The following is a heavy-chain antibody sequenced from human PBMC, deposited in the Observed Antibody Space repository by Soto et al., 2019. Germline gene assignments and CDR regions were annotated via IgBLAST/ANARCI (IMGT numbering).Heavy chain of an antibody. CDR2: IYHSGST. CDR1: GGSISSSNW. D-gene: IGHD2-15*01. Sequence: SETLSLTCAVSGGSISSSNWWSWVRQPPGKGLEWIGEIYHSGSTNYNPSLKSRVTISVDASKNQFSLRLNSVAAADTAVYYCARGVPATPLSGSSWFDPWGQGTLVTVSS. V-gene: IGHV4-4*02. CDR3: ARGVPATPLSGSSWFDP. J-gene: IGHJ5*02.